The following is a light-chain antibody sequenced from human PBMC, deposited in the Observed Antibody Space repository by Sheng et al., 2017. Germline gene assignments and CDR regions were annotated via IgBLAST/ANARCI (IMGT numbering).Light chain of an antibody. V-gene: IGLV3-25*03. CDR3: QSADNSGTYRV. J-gene: IGLJ3*02. CDR1: ALPKQY. CDR2: KNS. Sequence: SYELTQPPSLSVSPGQTAKITCSGDALPKQYVYWYQQKPGQAPELVIYKNSERPSGIPVRFSGSSSGTTVTLTISGVQAEDEADYHCQSADNSGTYRVFGGGTKLTVL.